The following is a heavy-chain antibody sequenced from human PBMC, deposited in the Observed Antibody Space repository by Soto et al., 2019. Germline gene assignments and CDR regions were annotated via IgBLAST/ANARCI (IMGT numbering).Heavy chain of an antibody. CDR3: AGGTEYTWHS. CDR1: SGSVSSDIW. Sequence: PSETLSLTCTVSSGSVSSDIWWSWVRQSPGKALEWIGELYHNGRTNYNPSLKSRVTTSVDKSKNQFLLKLSSVTAADTAVYHCAGGTEYTWHSWGQGTLVTVSS. J-gene: IGHJ4*02. V-gene: IGHV4-4*02. CDR2: LYHNGRT. D-gene: IGHD5-18*01.